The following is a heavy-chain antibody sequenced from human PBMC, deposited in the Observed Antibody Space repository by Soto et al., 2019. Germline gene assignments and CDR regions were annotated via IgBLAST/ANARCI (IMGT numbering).Heavy chain of an antibody. J-gene: IGHJ4*02. D-gene: IGHD6-19*01. V-gene: IGHV3-30*18. CDR3: AKDFGLSSGWGKGFGVDY. CDR2: ISYDGSNK. Sequence: GGSLRLSCAASGFTFSSYGMHWVRQAPGKGLEWVAVISYDGSNKYYADSVKGRFTISRDNSKNTLYLQMNSLRAEDTAVYYCAKDFGLSSGWGKGFGVDYWGQGTLVTVSS. CDR1: GFTFSSYG.